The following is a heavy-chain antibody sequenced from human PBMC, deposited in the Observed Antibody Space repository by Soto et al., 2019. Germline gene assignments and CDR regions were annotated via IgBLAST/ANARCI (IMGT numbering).Heavy chain of an antibody. V-gene: IGHV4-59*11. J-gene: IGHJ4*02. Sequence: SETLSLTCTVSGDSITNLYWSWIRQPPGKGLDLIGFFHFIGSTNYNPSLKSRVTLSVDTSKNQFSLKLSFFTAADTAVYYCARGGWSLDSWGQGTLVTVSS. D-gene: IGHD2-15*01. CDR3: ARGGWSLDS. CDR1: GDSITNLY. CDR2: FHFIGST.